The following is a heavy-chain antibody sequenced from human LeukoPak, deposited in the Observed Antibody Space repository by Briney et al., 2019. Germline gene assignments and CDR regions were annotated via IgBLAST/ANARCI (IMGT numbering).Heavy chain of an antibody. J-gene: IGHJ4*02. CDR2: FEPEDVET. CDR3: ATDFYRGRQFDY. CDR1: GNTFTDLS. Sequence: EASVKVSCKVSGNTFTDLSMNWVRQAPGKGLEWMGGFEPEDVETIYAQKFQGRVTMTEDTSTETAYMELTSLRPEDTAVYYCATDFYRGRQFDYWGQGTLVTVSS. V-gene: IGHV1-24*01. D-gene: IGHD2/OR15-2a*01.